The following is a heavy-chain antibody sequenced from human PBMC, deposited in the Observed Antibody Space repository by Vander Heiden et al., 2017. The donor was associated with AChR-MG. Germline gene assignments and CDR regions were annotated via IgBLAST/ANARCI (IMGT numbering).Heavy chain of an antibody. CDR2: IYYSGST. CDR1: GGSVRSGSYY. D-gene: IGHD3-16*01. J-gene: IGHJ6*02. CDR3: ARCRRSTCGGVYGMDV. Sequence: QVQLQESGPGLVTPSETLSLTCPVSGGSVRSGSYYWSWIRQPPGKGLEWIGYIYYSGSTNYNPSLKSRVTISVYTSKNQCSLKLSSVTAAETAVYYCARCRRSTCGGVYGMDVWGQGTTVTVSS. V-gene: IGHV4-61*01.